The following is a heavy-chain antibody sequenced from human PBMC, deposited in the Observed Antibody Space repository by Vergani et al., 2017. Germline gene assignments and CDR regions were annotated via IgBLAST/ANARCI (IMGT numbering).Heavy chain of an antibody. V-gene: IGHV3-30*18. CDR3: AKDLGSGTHDI. D-gene: IGHD1-26*01. CDR2: ISYDGSNK. CDR1: GFKFSQFG. J-gene: IGHJ3*02. Sequence: QVQLVESGGGVVQPGTSLRLSCEASGFKFSQFGMHWVRQGPGKGLEWVAFISYDGSNKYYADSVKGRFTISRDNSKNTLYLQMNSLRAEDTAVYYCAKDLGSGTHDIWGQGKMVTVSS.